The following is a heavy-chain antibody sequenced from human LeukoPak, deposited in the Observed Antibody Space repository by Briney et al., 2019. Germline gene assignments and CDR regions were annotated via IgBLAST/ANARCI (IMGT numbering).Heavy chain of an antibody. CDR3: ARASRDGYNQNFDH. V-gene: IGHV5-51*01. CDR1: GYSFITYW. J-gene: IGHJ4*02. D-gene: IGHD5-24*01. Sequence: GESLQISCKGLGYSFITYWNAWVRQRPGKGLEWMGIIYPGGSETRYDPSFQGQVTISADSSTSTAYLQWSSLRASDTAMYYCARASRDGYNQNFDHWGQGTLVTVSS. CDR2: IYPGGSET.